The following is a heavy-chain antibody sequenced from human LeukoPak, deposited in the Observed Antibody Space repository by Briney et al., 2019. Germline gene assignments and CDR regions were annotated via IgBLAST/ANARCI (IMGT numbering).Heavy chain of an antibody. D-gene: IGHD3-22*01. CDR2: IYASGST. V-gene: IGHV4-61*02. CDR1: GDSISNLNYY. J-gene: IGHJ6*02. Sequence: SQTLSLTFTVSGDSISNLNYYWSWIRQPAGKGLEWIGRIYASGSTNYNPSLKSRVTISVDTSKNQFSLKLSSVTAADTAVYYCAGGKDDLSSVVGYYGMDVWGQGTTVTVSS. CDR3: AGGKDDLSSVVGYYGMDV.